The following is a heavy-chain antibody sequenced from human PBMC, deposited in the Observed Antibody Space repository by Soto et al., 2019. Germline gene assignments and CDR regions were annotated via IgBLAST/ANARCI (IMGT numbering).Heavy chain of an antibody. CDR3: AKAEGSSYGTEYSQH. Sequence: EVQLLESGGGLVQPGGSLRLSCAASGFTFSTYAMNWVRQAPGKGLEWVSLIISSGGSTYYADSVKGRFTISRDNSKNTLYLQMNSLGADATAVYYCAKAEGSSYGTEYSQHWGQGTLVTVSS. CDR1: GFTFSTYA. CDR2: IISSGGST. V-gene: IGHV3-23*01. J-gene: IGHJ1*01. D-gene: IGHD6-13*01.